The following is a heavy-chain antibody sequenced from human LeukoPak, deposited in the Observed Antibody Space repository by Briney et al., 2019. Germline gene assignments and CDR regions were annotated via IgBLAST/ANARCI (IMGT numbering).Heavy chain of an antibody. Sequence: GTLSLTCAVSGGSISSSNWWSWVRQAPGKGLEWVGRIKSKTDGGTTDYAAPVKGRFTISRDDSKNTLYLQMNSLKTEDTAVYYCTTAPTYYYDSSLLQGTGRFDPWGQGTLVTVSS. D-gene: IGHD3-22*01. J-gene: IGHJ5*02. CDR3: TTAPTYYYDSSLLQGTGRFDP. CDR1: GGSISSSNW. V-gene: IGHV3-15*01. CDR2: IKSKTDGGTT.